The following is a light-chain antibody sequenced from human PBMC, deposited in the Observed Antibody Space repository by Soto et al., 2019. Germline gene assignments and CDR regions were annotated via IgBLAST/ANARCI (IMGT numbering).Light chain of an antibody. CDR2: GAS. Sequence: EIVVTQSPGTLSLYPGERATLSCRASQSVSSSYLAWYQQKPGQAPRLLIYGASSRATGIPDRFSGSGSGTDSTLTISRLEPEDFAVYYCQQYGSTPLTFGGGTQVEIK. J-gene: IGKJ4*01. CDR1: QSVSSSY. V-gene: IGKV3-20*01. CDR3: QQYGSTPLT.